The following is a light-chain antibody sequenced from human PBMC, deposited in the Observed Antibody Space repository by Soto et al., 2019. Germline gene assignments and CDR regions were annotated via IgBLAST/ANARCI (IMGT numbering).Light chain of an antibody. CDR3: QVWDSSSDHYV. CDR1: NIGSKS. Sequence: SSELTQPPSVSVAPGKTARITCGGNNIGSKSVHWYQQKPGQAPVLVIYYDSDRPSGIPERFSGSNSGNTATLTISRVEAGDEADYYCQVWDSSSDHYVFVTGTKVTVL. V-gene: IGLV3-21*04. J-gene: IGLJ1*01. CDR2: YDS.